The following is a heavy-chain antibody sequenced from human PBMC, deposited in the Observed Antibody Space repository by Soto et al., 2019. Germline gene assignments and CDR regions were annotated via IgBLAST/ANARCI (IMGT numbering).Heavy chain of an antibody. Sequence: GGSLRLSCAASGFTFSSYSMNWVRQAPGKGLEWVSYISSSSSTIYYADSVKGRFTISRDNAKNSLYLQMDSLRDEDTAVYYCARESAALNWFDPWGQGTLVTVSS. CDR2: ISSSSSTI. CDR1: GFTFSSYS. V-gene: IGHV3-48*02. CDR3: ARESAALNWFDP. J-gene: IGHJ5*02. D-gene: IGHD2-2*01.